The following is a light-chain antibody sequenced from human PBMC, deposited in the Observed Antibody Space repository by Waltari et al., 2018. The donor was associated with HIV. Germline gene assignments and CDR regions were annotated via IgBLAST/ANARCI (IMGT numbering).Light chain of an antibody. CDR1: SSNIGANYD. Sequence: QSVLTQPPSVSGAPGQRVTISCTGTSSNIGANYDVHWYRQLPGTAPQVIIYGNNNRPSGVPDRFSGSKSGTSASLAITGLQPEDESDYHCQSYDSTLSGWVFGGGTKLTVL. CDR2: GNN. CDR3: QSYDSTLSGWV. J-gene: IGLJ3*02. V-gene: IGLV1-40*01.